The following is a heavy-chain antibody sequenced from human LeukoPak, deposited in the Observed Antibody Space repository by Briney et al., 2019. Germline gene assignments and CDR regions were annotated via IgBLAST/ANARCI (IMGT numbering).Heavy chain of an antibody. CDR3: ARVRGQWLAYNDY. Sequence: GRSLRLSCVASGFIFSSYGMHWVRQAPGKGLEWVAVIWFDGSSEYYADSVKGRFTISRDNAKNSLYLQMNSLRAEDTAVYYCARVRGQWLAYNDYWGQGTLVTVSS. CDR1: GFIFSSYG. J-gene: IGHJ4*02. CDR2: IWFDGSSE. V-gene: IGHV3-33*01. D-gene: IGHD6-19*01.